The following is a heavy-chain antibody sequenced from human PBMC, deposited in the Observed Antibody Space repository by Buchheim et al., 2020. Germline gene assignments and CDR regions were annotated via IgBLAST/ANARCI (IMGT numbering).Heavy chain of an antibody. CDR2: IWYDGSNK. D-gene: IGHD5-24*01. CDR3: AREPRMATIRWYFDY. Sequence: QVQLVESGGGVVQPGRSLRLSCAASGFTFSSYGMHWVRQAPGKGLEWVAVIWYDGSNKYYADSVKGRFTISRDNSKNTLYLQMNSLRAEDTAVYYCAREPRMATIRWYFDYWGQGTL. J-gene: IGHJ4*02. V-gene: IGHV3-33*01. CDR1: GFTFSSYG.